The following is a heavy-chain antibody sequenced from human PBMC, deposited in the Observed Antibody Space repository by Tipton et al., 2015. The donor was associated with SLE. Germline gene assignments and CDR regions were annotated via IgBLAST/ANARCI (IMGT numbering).Heavy chain of an antibody. J-gene: IGHJ5*02. CDR3: ARGGKLGINWFDP. D-gene: IGHD7-27*01. V-gene: IGHV4-61*01. CDR1: GGSISSSSYY. CDR2: IYYSGST. Sequence: TLSLTCTVSGGSISSSSYYWSWIRQPPGKGLEWIGYIYYSGSTNYNPSLKSRVTISVDTSKNQFSLKLSSVTAADTAVYYCARGGKLGINWFDPWGQGTLVTVSS.